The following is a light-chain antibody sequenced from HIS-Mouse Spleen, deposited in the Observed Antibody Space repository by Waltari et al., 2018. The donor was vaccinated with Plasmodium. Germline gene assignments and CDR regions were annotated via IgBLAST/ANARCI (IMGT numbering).Light chain of an antibody. V-gene: IGLV3-1*01. Sequence: SYELTQPPSVSVSPGQPASITCSGDKLGEKYACWYQQKPGQYPVLVIYQDSKRPSGIPERFSGSNSGNTATLTISGTQAMDEADYYCQAWDSSTAVFGGGTKLTVL. J-gene: IGLJ3*02. CDR1: KLGEKY. CDR3: QAWDSSTAV. CDR2: QDS.